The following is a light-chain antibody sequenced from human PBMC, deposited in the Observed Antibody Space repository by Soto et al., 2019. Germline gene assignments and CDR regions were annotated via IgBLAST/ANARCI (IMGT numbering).Light chain of an antibody. V-gene: IGKV1-33*01. CDR2: DAS. Sequence: DIQMTQSPSSLSASVGDRVTITCQASQDISYFLNWYQQKPGKPPKLLIYDASDLETGVPSRFSGGGSGTDFTFTISSLQPEDIATYYCQQYDNLLYSFGQGTKLEIK. CDR3: QQYDNLLYS. J-gene: IGKJ2*01. CDR1: QDISYF.